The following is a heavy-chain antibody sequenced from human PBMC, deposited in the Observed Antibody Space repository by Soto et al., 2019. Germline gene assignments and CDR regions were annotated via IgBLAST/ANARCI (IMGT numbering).Heavy chain of an antibody. CDR1: GFTFSTYW. CDR3: SRSLNS. Sequence: PGGSLRLSCAASGFTFSTYWMDWVRQTPGKGLKWVADINQDGSEKNYVDSVKGRFTVYRDNAKNSLYLQMSSLTAEDSALYYCSRSLNSWGQGTLVTVSS. CDR2: INQDGSEK. V-gene: IGHV3-7*01. J-gene: IGHJ4*02.